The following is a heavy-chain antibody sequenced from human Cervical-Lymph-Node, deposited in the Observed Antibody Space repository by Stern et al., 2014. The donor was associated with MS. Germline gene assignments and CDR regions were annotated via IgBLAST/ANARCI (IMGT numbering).Heavy chain of an antibody. V-gene: IGHV3-23*04. Sequence: EVQLEESGGGLVQPGGSLRLSCGASGFTFSSYAMSWVRQAPGKGLEWVSAIRGSGGSTYYADSVKGQFTISRDNSKNTLYLQMNSLRAEDTAVYYCASITGTTVDYWGQGTLFTVSS. J-gene: IGHJ4*02. D-gene: IGHD1-20*01. CDR1: GFTFSSYA. CDR2: IRGSGGST. CDR3: ASITGTTVDY.